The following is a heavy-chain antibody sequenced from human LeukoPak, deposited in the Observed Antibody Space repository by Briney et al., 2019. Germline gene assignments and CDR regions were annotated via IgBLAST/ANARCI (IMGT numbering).Heavy chain of an antibody. D-gene: IGHD3-22*01. CDR2: IFPGDSDT. CDR3: ARRDRSGYFYFDY. Sequence: GESLKISCKGFGYNFNNYWIAWVRQMPGKGLEWVAIIFPGDSDTRYSPSFQGQVTISADKSISTAYLQWSSLKASDTAMYFCARRDRSGYFYFDYWGQGTLVSVSS. J-gene: IGHJ4*02. CDR1: GYNFNNYW. V-gene: IGHV5-51*01.